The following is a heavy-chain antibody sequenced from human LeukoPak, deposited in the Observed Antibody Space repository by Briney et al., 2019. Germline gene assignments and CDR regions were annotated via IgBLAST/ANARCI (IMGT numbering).Heavy chain of an antibody. V-gene: IGHV4-39*01. J-gene: IGHJ5*01. CDR1: GGSIGSASFY. CDR2: IYYSGST. Sequence: SETLSLTCTVSGGSIGSASFYWGWIRQPPGKGLDWIGSIYYSGSTSYNPSLKTRVTISVDTSKNQFSMKLSSVTAADAAVYYCARHSGPYSSSWFDYWGQGTLVTVSS. D-gene: IGHD6-13*01. CDR3: ARHSGPYSSSWFDY.